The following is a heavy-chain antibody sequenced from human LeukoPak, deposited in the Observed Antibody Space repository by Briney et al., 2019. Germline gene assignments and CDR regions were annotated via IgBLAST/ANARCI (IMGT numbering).Heavy chain of an antibody. CDR2: ISYDASDK. Sequence: GGCLRLSCAASGFTFSSYGMHWVRQAPGKGLEWVAVISYDASDKYYADSVKGRFTISRDNSKNTLYLQMNSLTPEDTAVYYCANVWRYTSGWYGYYYYGMDVWGQGTTVTVS. CDR1: GFTFSSYG. CDR3: ANVWRYTSGWYGYYYYGMDV. J-gene: IGHJ6*02. V-gene: IGHV3-30*18. D-gene: IGHD6-19*01.